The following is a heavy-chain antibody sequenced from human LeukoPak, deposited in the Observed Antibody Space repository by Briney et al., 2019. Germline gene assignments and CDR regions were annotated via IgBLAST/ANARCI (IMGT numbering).Heavy chain of an antibody. Sequence: GRSLRLSCVASGFTFSGYWMTWVRQAPGKGLEWVANIKQDGGEKYYVDSVKGRFTISRDNAKNSLSLQMNNLRAEDTAMYYCARGMRGLEYWGQGTLVTVSS. CDR1: GFTFSGYW. CDR3: ARGMRGLEY. CDR2: IKQDGGEK. J-gene: IGHJ4*02. V-gene: IGHV3-7*01. D-gene: IGHD3/OR15-3a*01.